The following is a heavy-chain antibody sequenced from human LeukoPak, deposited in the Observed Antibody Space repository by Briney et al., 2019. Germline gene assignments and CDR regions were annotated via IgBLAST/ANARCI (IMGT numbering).Heavy chain of an antibody. CDR2: FDPEDAEV. V-gene: IGHV1-24*01. D-gene: IGHD1-26*01. CDR3: ATILVGATYFDY. J-gene: IGHJ4*02. Sequence: ASVKVSCKVSGNTLTDLSIHWVRQAPEKGLDWMGGFDPEDAEVIYAEKFQDRVTMTEDPSTDTTYLELSGLRSEDTAVYYCATILVGATYFDYWGQGTLVTVSS. CDR1: GNTLTDLS.